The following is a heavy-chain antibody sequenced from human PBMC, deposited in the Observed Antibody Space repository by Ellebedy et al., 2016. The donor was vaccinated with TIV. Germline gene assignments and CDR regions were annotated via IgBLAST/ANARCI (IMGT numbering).Heavy chain of an antibody. CDR2: ISSRSNYI. CDR3: ATGAPGTSSWPPAFDI. D-gene: IGHD6-13*01. V-gene: IGHV3-21*01. Sequence: GESLKISCAASGFTFHTYTMNWVRQAPGKGLEWVSSISSRSNYIFYADSMKGRFTISRDNAQNSLYLQMNSLRDEDTAVYYCATGAPGTSSWPPAFDIWGQGTVVTVSS. J-gene: IGHJ3*02. CDR1: GFTFHTYT.